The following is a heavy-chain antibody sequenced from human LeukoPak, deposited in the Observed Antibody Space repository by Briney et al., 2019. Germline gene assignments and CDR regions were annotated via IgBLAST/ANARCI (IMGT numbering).Heavy chain of an antibody. Sequence: PSETLSLTCTVSGGSISSSSYYWGWIRQPPGKGLEWIGSIYYSGSTYYNPSLKSRATISVDTSKNQFSLKLSSVTAADTAVYYCARHYGGNSGAFDIWGQGTMVTVSS. V-gene: IGHV4-39*01. CDR3: ARHYGGNSGAFDI. J-gene: IGHJ3*02. CDR2: IYYSGST. D-gene: IGHD4-23*01. CDR1: GGSISSSSYY.